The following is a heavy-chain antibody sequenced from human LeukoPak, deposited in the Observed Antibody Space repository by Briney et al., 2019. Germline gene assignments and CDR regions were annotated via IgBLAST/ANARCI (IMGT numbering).Heavy chain of an antibody. D-gene: IGHD6-19*01. Sequence: SETLSLTCTVSGGSISSGSYYWSWIRQPAGKGLEWIGRIYTSGSTNYNPSLKSRVTISVDTSKNQFSLKLSSVTAADTAVYYCARGLSSGWYFGWGQGTLVTVSS. J-gene: IGHJ4*02. CDR1: GGSISSGSYY. V-gene: IGHV4-61*02. CDR2: IYTSGST. CDR3: ARGLSSGWYFG.